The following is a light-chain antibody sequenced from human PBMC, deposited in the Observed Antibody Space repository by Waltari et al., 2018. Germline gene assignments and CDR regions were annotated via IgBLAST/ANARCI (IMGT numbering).Light chain of an antibody. CDR1: QNLLSSDGNTY. Sequence: DVVMTQSPLSPPATLGQPASIPCMASQNLLSSDGNTYLNWFQQRPGQSPRRLIYKVSNRDSGVPDRFSGSGSGTDFTLRISSVEAEDVGVYYCMQGSHWPLTFGPGTKVDFK. CDR3: MQGSHWPLT. J-gene: IGKJ3*01. CDR2: KVS. V-gene: IGKV2-30*01.